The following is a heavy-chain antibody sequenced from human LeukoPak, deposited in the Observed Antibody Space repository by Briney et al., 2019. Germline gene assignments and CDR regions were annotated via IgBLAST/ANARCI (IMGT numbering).Heavy chain of an antibody. J-gene: IGHJ4*02. V-gene: IGHV7-4-1*02. CDR1: GYTFTSYA. D-gene: IGHD3-9*01. CDR2: INTNTGNP. CDR3: ARVGYFDWLLSPYFDY. Sequence: ASVKVSCKASGYTFTSYAMNWVRQAPGQGLEWMGWINTNTGNPTYAQGFTGRFVFSLDTSVSTAYLQISSLKAEDTAVYYCARVGYFDWLLSPYFDYWGQGTLVTVSS.